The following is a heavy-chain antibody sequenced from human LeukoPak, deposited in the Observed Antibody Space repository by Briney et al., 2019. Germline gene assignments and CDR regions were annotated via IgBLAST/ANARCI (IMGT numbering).Heavy chain of an antibody. CDR2: INHSGST. V-gene: IGHV4-34*01. CDR3: ARHLPVLRFLEWSIPLDY. J-gene: IGHJ4*02. D-gene: IGHD3-3*01. Sequence: SETLSLTCAVYGGSFSGYYWSWIRQPPGKGLEWIGEINHSGSTNYNPSLKSRVTISVDTSKNQFSLKLSSVTAADTAVYYCARHLPVLRFLEWSIPLDYWGQGTLVTVSS. CDR1: GGSFSGYY.